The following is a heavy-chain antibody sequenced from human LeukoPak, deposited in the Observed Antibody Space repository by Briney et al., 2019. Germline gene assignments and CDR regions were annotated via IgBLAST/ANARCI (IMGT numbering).Heavy chain of an antibody. J-gene: IGHJ4*02. CDR2: ISAYNGNT. Sequence: ASVKVSCKASGYTFTSYGISWVRQAPGPGLEWMGWISAYNGNTNYAQKLQGRVTMTTDTSTSTAYMELRSLRSDDTAVYYWGRGEDYGSGSYGFDYWGQGTLVTVSS. CDR3: GRGEDYGSGSYGFDY. D-gene: IGHD3-10*01. CDR1: GYTFTSYG. V-gene: IGHV1-18*04.